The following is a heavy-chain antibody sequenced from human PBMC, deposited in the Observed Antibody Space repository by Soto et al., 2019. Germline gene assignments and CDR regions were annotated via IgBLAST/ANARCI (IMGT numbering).Heavy chain of an antibody. CDR1: GGSISSGGYY. CDR2: IYYSGST. CDR3: ARDSSGIAVYGFDY. J-gene: IGHJ4*02. Sequence: SETLSLTCTVSGGSISSGGYYWSWIRQHPGKGLEWIGYIYYSGSTYYNPSLKSRVTISVDTSKNQFSLKLSSVTAADTAVYYCARDSSGIAVYGFDYWGQGTLVTVSS. D-gene: IGHD6-19*01. V-gene: IGHV4-31*03.